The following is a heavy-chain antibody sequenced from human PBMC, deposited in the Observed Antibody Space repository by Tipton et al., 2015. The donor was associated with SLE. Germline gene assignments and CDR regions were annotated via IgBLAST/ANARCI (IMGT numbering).Heavy chain of an antibody. V-gene: IGHV4-39*07. Sequence: TLSLTCTVSGASISSSSYYWVWFRQPPGKGLEWTGSVYYSGSTSYNPSLKSRVTISIDTSKRQFSLQLSSVTAADTAVYYCATGVLRASGNGIGWFDPWGQGTLVTVSS. CDR1: GASISSSSYY. D-gene: IGHD6-13*01. CDR2: VYYSGST. CDR3: ATGVLRASGNGIGWFDP. J-gene: IGHJ5*02.